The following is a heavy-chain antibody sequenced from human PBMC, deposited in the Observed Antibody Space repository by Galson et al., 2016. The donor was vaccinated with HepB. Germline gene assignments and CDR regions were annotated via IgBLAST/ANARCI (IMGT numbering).Heavy chain of an antibody. Sequence: SLRLSCAVSGLTFSGSAMHWVRQASGKGLEWVGHIRSKANNYATAYAASVKGRFTISRDDSKNTAYLQMNSLKTEDTAVYYCTRHLDPGYSSSWYFWFDPWGQGTLVTGSS. CDR2: IRSKANNYAT. CDR3: TRHLDPGYSSSWYFWFDP. V-gene: IGHV3-73*01. D-gene: IGHD6-13*01. J-gene: IGHJ5*02. CDR1: GLTFSGSA.